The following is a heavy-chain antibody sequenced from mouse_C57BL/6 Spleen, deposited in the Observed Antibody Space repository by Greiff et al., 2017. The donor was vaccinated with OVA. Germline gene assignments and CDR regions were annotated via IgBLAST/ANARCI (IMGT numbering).Heavy chain of an antibody. CDR1: GYTFTSYW. CDR3: ARKGSSYGWFAY. CDR2: IYPSDSET. J-gene: IGHJ3*01. V-gene: IGHV1-61*01. Sequence: QVQLQQPGAELVRPGSSVKLSCKASGYTFTSYWMDWVKQRPGQGLEWIGNIYPSDSETHYNQKFKDKATLTVDKSSSTAYMQLSSLTSEDSAVYYCARKGSSYGWFAYWGQGTLVTVSA. D-gene: IGHD1-1*01.